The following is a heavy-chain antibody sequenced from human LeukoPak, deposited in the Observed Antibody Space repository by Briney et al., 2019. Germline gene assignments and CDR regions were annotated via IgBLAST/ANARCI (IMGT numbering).Heavy chain of an antibody. V-gene: IGHV1-2*06. D-gene: IGHD1-26*01. J-gene: IGHJ4*02. Sequence: ASVKVSCKASGYTFTGYYMHWLRQAPGQGLEWMGRINPNSGGTNYAQKFQGRVTITRDTSISTAYMELSRLRSDDTAVYYCARVLSGSSLGFFDYWGQGTLVTVSS. CDR3: ARVLSGSSLGFFDY. CDR2: INPNSGGT. CDR1: GYTFTGYY.